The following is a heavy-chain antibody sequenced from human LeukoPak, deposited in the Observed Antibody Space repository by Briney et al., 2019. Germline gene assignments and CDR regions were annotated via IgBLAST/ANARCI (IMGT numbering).Heavy chain of an antibody. CDR3: ARVMITFGGVIALDAFDI. D-gene: IGHD3-16*02. V-gene: IGHV3-23*01. CDR2: ISGSGGST. J-gene: IGHJ3*02. Sequence: GGSLRLSCAASGFTFSSYAMSWVRQAPGKGLEWVSAISGSGGSTYYADSVKGRFTISRDNSKNSLYLQMNSLRAEDTAVYYCARVMITFGGVIALDAFDIWGQGTMVTVSS. CDR1: GFTFSSYA.